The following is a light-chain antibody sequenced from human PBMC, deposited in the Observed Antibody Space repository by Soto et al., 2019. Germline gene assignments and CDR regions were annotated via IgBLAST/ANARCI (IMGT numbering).Light chain of an antibody. CDR1: SSDVGGYNY. V-gene: IGLV2-11*01. CDR3: CSYEGTYSFWV. Sequence: QSVLTQPRSVSGSPGQSVTISCTGTSSDVGGYNYVSWYQQHPGKAPKVIIYDVSKRPSGVPDRFSGSKSGNTASLTISGLQAEDEADYYCCSYEGTYSFWVFGGGTKLTVL. J-gene: IGLJ3*02. CDR2: DVS.